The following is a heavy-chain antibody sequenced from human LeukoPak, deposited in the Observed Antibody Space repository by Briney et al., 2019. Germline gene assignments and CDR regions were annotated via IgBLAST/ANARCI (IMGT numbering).Heavy chain of an antibody. J-gene: IGHJ5*02. D-gene: IGHD2-15*01. CDR3: ARSKILGNWFDP. V-gene: IGHV4-59*01. CDR2: IYYSGST. CDR1: GGSISSYY. Sequence: SGTLSLTCTVSGGSISSYYWSWIRQPPGKGLEWIGYIYYSGSTNYNPSLKSRVTISVDTSKNQFSLKLSSVTAADTAVYYCARSKILGNWFDPWGQGTLVTVSS.